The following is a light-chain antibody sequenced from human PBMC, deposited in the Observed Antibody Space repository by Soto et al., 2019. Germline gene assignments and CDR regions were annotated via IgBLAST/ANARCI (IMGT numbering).Light chain of an antibody. CDR3: QQSDSIPTT. J-gene: IGKJ5*01. CDR2: DAS. V-gene: IGKV1-39*01. Sequence: DIQMTQSPSSLSASVGDRVTITCRTSQSISTYLSWYQQKPGKAPNVLIYDASSLQSGVPSRFSGSGSGTDFTLTISSLQAEDSATYYCQQSDSIPTTFGQGTRLEIK. CDR1: QSISTY.